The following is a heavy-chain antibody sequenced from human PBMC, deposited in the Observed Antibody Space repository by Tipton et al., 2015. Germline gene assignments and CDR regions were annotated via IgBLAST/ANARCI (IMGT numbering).Heavy chain of an antibody. CDR1: GDSISSSNW. V-gene: IGHV4-4*02. J-gene: IGHJ4*02. D-gene: IGHD3-22*01. CDR3: AREVWYNDSTGYDY. Sequence: GLVKPSGTLSLTCRVSGDSISSSNWWSWVRQPPGKGLGWIGEIHHGGSTNYNPSLKGRVTMSVDTSKNQFSLHLSSVTAADTAVYYCAREVWYNDSTGYDYWGQGTLVTVSS. CDR2: IHHGGST.